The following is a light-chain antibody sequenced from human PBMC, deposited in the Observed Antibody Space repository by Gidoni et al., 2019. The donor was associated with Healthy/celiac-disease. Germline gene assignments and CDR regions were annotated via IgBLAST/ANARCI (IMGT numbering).Light chain of an antibody. CDR2: RNN. CDR3: AAWDDSLSGYVV. J-gene: IGLJ2*01. Sequence: QSVLTQPPSASGHPGQRVTISCSGSSSNIGSNYVYWYQQLPGTAPKLLIYRNNQRPSGVPDRFSGSKSGTSASLAISGLRSEDEADYYCAAWDDSLSGYVVFGGGTKLTVL. CDR1: SSNIGSNY. V-gene: IGLV1-47*01.